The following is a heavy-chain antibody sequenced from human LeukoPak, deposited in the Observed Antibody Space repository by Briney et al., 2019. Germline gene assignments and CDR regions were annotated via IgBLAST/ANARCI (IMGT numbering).Heavy chain of an antibody. CDR1: GFIFSTYA. CDR3: ARGGSAASFDY. CDR2: ISNDGSTK. Sequence: RGGSLRLSCAASGFIFSTYAMRWVRQARGKGLECMAVISNDGSTKYYADSVKGRFTISRDNSKNTLYLQTNSLRTEDTAVYYCARGGSAASFDYWGQGTLGTVSS. V-gene: IGHV3-30-3*01. D-gene: IGHD2-15*01. J-gene: IGHJ4*02.